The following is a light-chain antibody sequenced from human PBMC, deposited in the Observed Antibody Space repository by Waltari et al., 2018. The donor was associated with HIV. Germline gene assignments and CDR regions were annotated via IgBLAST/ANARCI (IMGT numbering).Light chain of an antibody. Sequence: SYALTQPPSMSVAAGQATKFTCGVLYMEPRSLPWYQKRPAQAPKLVVYDNSDRPPGTPDRFSGSNSRNTATLTISRVEAGDEAEYYCQVWDNIGDRVVFGGGTKLTVL. V-gene: IGLV3-21*02. CDR1: YMEPRS. CDR2: DNS. J-gene: IGLJ2*01. CDR3: QVWDNIGDRVV.